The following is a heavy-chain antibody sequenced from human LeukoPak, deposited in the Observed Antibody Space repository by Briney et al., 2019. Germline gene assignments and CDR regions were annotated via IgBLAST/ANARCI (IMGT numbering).Heavy chain of an antibody. CDR1: GGSISSYY. V-gene: IGHV4-59*01. D-gene: IGHD6-19*01. CDR2: IYYSGST. Sequence: SETLSLTCTVSGGSISSYYWSWIRQPPGKGLEWIGYIYYSGSTNYNPSLKSRVTISVDTSKNQFSLKLSSVTAADTAVYYCARYNIAVAQFDYWGQGTLVTVSS. CDR3: ARYNIAVAQFDY. J-gene: IGHJ4*02.